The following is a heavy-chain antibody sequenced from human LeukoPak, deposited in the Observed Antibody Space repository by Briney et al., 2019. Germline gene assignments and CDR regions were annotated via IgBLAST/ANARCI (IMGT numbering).Heavy chain of an antibody. CDR2: ISYDGSNK. J-gene: IGHJ4*02. Sequence: GGSLRLSCAASGFTFSSYGMHWVRQAPGKGLEWVAVISYDGSNKYYADSVKGRFTISRDNSKNTLYLQMNSLRAEDTAVYYCAKDGLEYSSSSSAFDYWGQGTLVTVSS. V-gene: IGHV3-30*18. D-gene: IGHD6-6*01. CDR3: AKDGLEYSSSSSAFDY. CDR1: GFTFSSYG.